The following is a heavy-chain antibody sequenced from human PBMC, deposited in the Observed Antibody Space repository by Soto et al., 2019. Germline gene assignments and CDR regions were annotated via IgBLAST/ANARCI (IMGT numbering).Heavy chain of an antibody. Sequence: SETLSLTCSVSGGPISRSGYYWSWIRQHPGKGLEWIGYVYYSGSTYYKPSLKSRTTISVDTSKNQFSLRPSSVTVADTAVYYCARVPPTYGMDVWGQGTTVTVSS. V-gene: IGHV4-31*03. CDR2: VYYSGST. J-gene: IGHJ6*02. CDR1: GGPISRSGYY. CDR3: ARVPPTYGMDV. D-gene: IGHD1-1*01.